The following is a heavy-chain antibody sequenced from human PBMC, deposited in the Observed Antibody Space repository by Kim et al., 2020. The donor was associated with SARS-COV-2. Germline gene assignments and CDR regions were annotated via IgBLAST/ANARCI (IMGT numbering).Heavy chain of an antibody. D-gene: IGHD6-13*01. Sequence: GGSLRLSCAASGFTFSTYWMHWVRQAPGKGLVWVSHVDGDGTRTTYADSVKGRFTVSRTNAKNTLCLQMNGLSAEDTAIDYCTRGGAAGTFDYWGRGTLVTVSS. CDR3: TRGGAAGTFDY. CDR1: GFTFSTYW. CDR2: VDGDGTRT. J-gene: IGHJ4*01. V-gene: IGHV3-74*01.